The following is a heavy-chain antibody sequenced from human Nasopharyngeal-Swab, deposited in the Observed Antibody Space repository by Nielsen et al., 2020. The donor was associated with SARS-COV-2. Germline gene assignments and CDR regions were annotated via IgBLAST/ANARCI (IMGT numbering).Heavy chain of an antibody. J-gene: IGHJ4*02. CDR3: ARDAPAHYGAFY. CDR2: IAHDASNE. D-gene: IGHD4-17*01. Sequence: GESLKISCAASGFTISSFGMHWVRPAPGKGLEWVAFIAHDASNEYYGDSVKGRFSISRDSSKNTLYLQMDSLRGEDTAVYYCARDAPAHYGAFYWGRGTLVTVSS. V-gene: IGHV3-30*03. CDR1: GFTISSFG.